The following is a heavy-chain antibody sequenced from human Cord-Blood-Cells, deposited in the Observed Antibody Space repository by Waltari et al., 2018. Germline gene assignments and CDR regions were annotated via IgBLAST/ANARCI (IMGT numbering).Heavy chain of an antibody. Sequence: QVQLVQSGAEVKKPGASVKVSCQASGYPLPSFDIHWVRQATGQGLEWMGWMNPNSGNTGYAQKFQGRVTITRNTSISTAYMELSSLRSEDTAVYYCARGRNYWYFDLWGRGTLVTVSS. CDR3: ARGRNYWYFDL. J-gene: IGHJ2*01. CDR2: MNPNSGNT. V-gene: IGHV1-8*03. CDR1: GYPLPSFD.